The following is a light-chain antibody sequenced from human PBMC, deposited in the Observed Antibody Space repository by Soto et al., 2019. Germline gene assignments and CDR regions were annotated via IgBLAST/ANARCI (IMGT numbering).Light chain of an antibody. CDR3: QSFDSSLSALYV. Sequence: QSVLTQPASVSGSPGQSITISCTGTSRDVGGYNYVSWYQQHPGKAPKLMIYKVANRPSGVSNRFSGSKSGNTASLTISGLQAEDEADYYCQSFDSSLSALYVFGTGTKV. V-gene: IGLV2-14*01. CDR1: SRDVGGYNY. J-gene: IGLJ1*01. CDR2: KVA.